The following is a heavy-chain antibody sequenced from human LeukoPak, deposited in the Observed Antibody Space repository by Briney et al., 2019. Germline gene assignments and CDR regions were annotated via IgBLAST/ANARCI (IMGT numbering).Heavy chain of an antibody. V-gene: IGHV3-21*01. CDR3: ATSATGFCSGGSCYSRGPTRRNWFDP. CDR1: GFTFSSYS. J-gene: IGHJ5*02. D-gene: IGHD2-15*01. CDR2: ISSSSSYI. Sequence: PGGSLRLSCAASGFTFSSYSMNWVRQAPGKGLEWVSSISSSSSYIYYADSVKGRFTNSRDNAKNSLYLQMNSLRAEDTAVYYCATSATGFCSGGSCYSRGPTRRNWFDPWGQGTLVTVSS.